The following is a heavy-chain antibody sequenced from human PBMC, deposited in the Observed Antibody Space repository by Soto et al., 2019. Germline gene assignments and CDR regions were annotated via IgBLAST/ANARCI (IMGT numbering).Heavy chain of an antibody. V-gene: IGHV1-2*02. D-gene: IGHD6-19*01. J-gene: IGHJ6*02. Sequence: QVQLVQSGAEVKKPGASVKVSCKASGYTFSNYFIHWVRQAPGHGLKSLGWINLNTGGSISAQSFRGRVTLTGDTSMSTAFMELSSLTADDTAIYFCAGGTLAVTAPADLFAYSMDVWGQGTTVTVS. CDR3: AGGTLAVTAPADLFAYSMDV. CDR2: INLNTGGS. CDR1: GYTFSNYF.